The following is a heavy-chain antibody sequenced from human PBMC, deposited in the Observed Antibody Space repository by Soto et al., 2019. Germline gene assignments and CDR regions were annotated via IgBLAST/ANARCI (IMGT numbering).Heavy chain of an antibody. Sequence: SVKVSCKASGGTFSNYAITWVRQAPGQGLEWMGGIIPIFGTANYAQKFQGRVTITADESTSTGYMELSSLRSEDTAMYYCARGVTVFGVVVQYYYYGLHVWGQGTTVTVS. D-gene: IGHD3-3*01. CDR1: GGTFSNYA. J-gene: IGHJ6*02. CDR2: IIPIFGTA. CDR3: ARGVTVFGVVVQYYYYGLHV. V-gene: IGHV1-69*13.